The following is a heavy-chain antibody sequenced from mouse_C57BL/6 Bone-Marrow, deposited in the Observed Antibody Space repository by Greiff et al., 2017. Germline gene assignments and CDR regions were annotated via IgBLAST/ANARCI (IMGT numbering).Heavy chain of an antibody. CDR1: GFTFSDYY. CDR2: INYDGSST. D-gene: IGHD1-1*01. V-gene: IGHV5-16*01. Sequence: EVMLVESEGGLVQPGSSMKLSCTASGFTFSDYYMAWVRQVPEKGLEWVANINYDGSSTYYLDSLKSRFIISRDNAKNILYLQMSSLKSEDTATYYCARSLIYYYGSSLYWYFDVWGTGTTVTVSS. J-gene: IGHJ1*03. CDR3: ARSLIYYYGSSLYWYFDV.